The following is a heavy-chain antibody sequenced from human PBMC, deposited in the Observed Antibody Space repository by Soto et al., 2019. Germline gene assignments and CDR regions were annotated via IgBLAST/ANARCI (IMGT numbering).Heavy chain of an antibody. D-gene: IGHD6-19*01. CDR2: ISSSSATI. V-gene: IGHV3-48*02. Sequence: ELFLQESGGDLVQPGGFLRLSCVASGFKFSMFGMNWARQAPGKGLEWIAYISSSSATIIYGGSVEGRFTVSRDNAENSLFLQMKSLRDEDTAVYYCARDKGGTVAGFNWFDPWGHGTPVTVST. CDR3: ARDKGGTVAGFNWFDP. CDR1: GFKFSMFG. J-gene: IGHJ5*02.